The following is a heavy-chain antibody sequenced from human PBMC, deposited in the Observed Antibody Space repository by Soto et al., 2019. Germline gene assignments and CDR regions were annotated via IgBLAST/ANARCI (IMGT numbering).Heavy chain of an antibody. CDR2: IFHTGST. V-gene: IGHV4-38-2*01. CDR1: GYSISSGHS. J-gene: IGHJ6*02. D-gene: IGHD6-25*01. Sequence: SETLSLTCAVSGYSISSGHSWGWIRQPPGKGLEWIGSIFHTGSTYYNPSLKSRVTLSVDTSKNQFXXXXXXVTAADTAVYFCATLPRLDGMDVWGQGTTVTVSS. CDR3: ATLPRLDGMDV.